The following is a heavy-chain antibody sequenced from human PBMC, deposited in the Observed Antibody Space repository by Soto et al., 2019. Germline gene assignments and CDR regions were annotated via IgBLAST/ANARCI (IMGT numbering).Heavy chain of an antibody. CDR3: ARDSIGRYTIDN. CDR1: GDSVSSNTAA. CDR2: TYYRSKWYS. V-gene: IGHV6-1*01. Sequence: QTLSLTCALSGDSVSSNTAAWNCIRQSPSRGLEWLGRTYYRSKWYSDYALSVKSRITINPDTFRNQFSLQLKSVTPEDTAVYYCARDSIGRYTIDNWGQGTLVTVSS. D-gene: IGHD3-22*01. J-gene: IGHJ4*02.